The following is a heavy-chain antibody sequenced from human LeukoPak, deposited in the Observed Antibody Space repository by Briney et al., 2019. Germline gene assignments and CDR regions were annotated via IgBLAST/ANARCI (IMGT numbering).Heavy chain of an antibody. CDR3: AKDISYYGSGTAFDY. Sequence: GGSLRLSCAASAFTLDDYAMHWVRQAPGKGLEWVSGISWNSGSIGYADSVKGRFTISRDNAKNSLYLQMNSLRAEDTALYYCAKDISYYGSGTAFDYWGQGTLVTVSS. CDR1: AFTLDDYA. D-gene: IGHD3-10*01. CDR2: ISWNSGSI. J-gene: IGHJ4*02. V-gene: IGHV3-9*01.